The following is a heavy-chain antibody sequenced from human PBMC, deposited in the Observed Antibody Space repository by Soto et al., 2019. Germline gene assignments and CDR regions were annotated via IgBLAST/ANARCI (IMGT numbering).Heavy chain of an antibody. V-gene: IGHV4-34*01. D-gene: IGHD3-10*01. CDR2: INHIGST. J-gene: IGHJ5*02. CDR1: GGSFSGYY. CDR3: ASYEKVLVRGQRNHSNWFDP. Sequence: SETLSLTCAVSGGSFSGYYWSWIRQPPGKGLEWIGEINHIGSTNYNPSLKSRVTISVDTSKNQFSLKLSSVTAADTAVYYGASYEKVLVRGQRNHSNWFDPWGQGTLVTVSS.